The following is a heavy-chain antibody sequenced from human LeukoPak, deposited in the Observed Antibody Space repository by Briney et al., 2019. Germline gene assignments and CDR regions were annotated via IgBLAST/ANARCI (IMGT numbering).Heavy chain of an antibody. D-gene: IGHD3-22*01. CDR2: IYTSGST. Sequence: SETLSLTCTVSGGSISSYYWSWIRQPAGKGLEWIGRIYTSGSTNYNPSLKSRVTMSVDTSKNQFSLKLSSVTAADTAVYYCARGHYYYDSSGYHDAFDIWGQGTMVTVSS. CDR1: GGSISSYY. J-gene: IGHJ3*02. V-gene: IGHV4-4*07. CDR3: ARGHYYYDSSGYHDAFDI.